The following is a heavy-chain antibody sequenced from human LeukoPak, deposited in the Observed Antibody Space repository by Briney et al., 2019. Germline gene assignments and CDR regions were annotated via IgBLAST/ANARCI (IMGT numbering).Heavy chain of an antibody. Sequence: ASVTVSFKASGYTFTNYGISWVRQAPGQGLAGMGWISAYNGNTNYAQKLQGRVTMTTDTSTSTAYMELRSLRSDDTAVYYCARDHGNWNYDYYYYMDVWGKGTTVTVSS. CDR2: ISAYNGNT. V-gene: IGHV1-18*01. CDR3: ARDHGNWNYDYYYYMDV. J-gene: IGHJ6*03. CDR1: GYTFTNYG. D-gene: IGHD1-20*01.